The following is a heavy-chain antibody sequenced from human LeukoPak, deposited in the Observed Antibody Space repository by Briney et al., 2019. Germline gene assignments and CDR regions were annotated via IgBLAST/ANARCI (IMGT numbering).Heavy chain of an antibody. D-gene: IGHD4-17*01. CDR3: AKGDYDGPYYYMDV. J-gene: IGHJ6*03. V-gene: IGHV3-11*01. CDR1: GFTFSDYY. CDR2: ISSSGSTI. Sequence: GGSLRLSCAASGFTFSDYYMSWIRQAPGKGLEWVSYISSSGSTIYYADSVKGRFTISRDNAKNSLYLQMNSLRAEDTAVYYCAKGDYDGPYYYMDVWGKGTTVTVSS.